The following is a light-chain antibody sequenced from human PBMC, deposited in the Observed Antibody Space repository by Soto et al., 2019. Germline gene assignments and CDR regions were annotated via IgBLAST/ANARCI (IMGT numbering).Light chain of an antibody. CDR1: QSVPSNY. CDR3: HQYDRSAIFT. J-gene: IGKJ3*01. Sequence: DIVMTQSPDSLAVSLGERATINCKSSQSVPSNYLAWYQQRPGQAPRLLIYGASTRAAGVPDRFSGSGSGTEFTLTINRLEPEDFAVFYCHQYDRSAIFTFGPGTTVDSK. CDR2: GAS. V-gene: IGKV3-20*01.